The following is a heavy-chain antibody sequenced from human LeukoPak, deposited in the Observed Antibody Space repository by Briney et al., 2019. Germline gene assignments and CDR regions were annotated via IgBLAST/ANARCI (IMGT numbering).Heavy chain of an antibody. J-gene: IGHJ4*02. V-gene: IGHV4-39*07. CDR1: GGSISSSSYY. Sequence: SETLFLTCTVSGGSISSSSYYWGWIRQPPGKGLEWIGSIYYSGSTYYNPSLKSRVTISVDTSKNQFSLKLSSVTAADTAVYYCARIKGSSWVGYYFDYWGQGALVTVSS. D-gene: IGHD6-13*01. CDR2: IYYSGST. CDR3: ARIKGSSWVGYYFDY.